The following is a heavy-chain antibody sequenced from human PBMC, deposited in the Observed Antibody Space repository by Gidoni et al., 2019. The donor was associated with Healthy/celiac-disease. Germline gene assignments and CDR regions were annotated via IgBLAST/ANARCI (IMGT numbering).Heavy chain of an antibody. CDR1: GFTFSSYA. CDR3: AKDPTGPGQRGLNWFDP. D-gene: IGHD3-16*01. CDR2: ISGSGGST. Sequence: EVQLLESGGGLVQPGGSLRLSCAASGFTFSSYAMSWVRQAPGKGLEWVSAISGSGGSTYYADSVKGRFNISRDNSKNTLYLQMNSLRAEDTAVYYCAKDPTGPGQRGLNWFDPLGQGTLVTVSS. J-gene: IGHJ5*02. V-gene: IGHV3-23*01.